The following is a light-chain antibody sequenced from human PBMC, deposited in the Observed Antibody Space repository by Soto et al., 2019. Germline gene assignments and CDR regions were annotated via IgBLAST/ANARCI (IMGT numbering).Light chain of an antibody. CDR2: EVR. CDR3: SSYSSTTLV. V-gene: IGLV2-14*01. CDR1: SSDVGGHDY. J-gene: IGLJ1*01. Sequence: QSVLTQPASVSGSPGQSITISCTGTSSDVGGHDYVSWYQQHPGKAPKLIIYEVRNWPSGVSNRFSGSKSGNTASLTISGLQAEDEADYYCSSYSSTTLVFGTGTKLTVL.